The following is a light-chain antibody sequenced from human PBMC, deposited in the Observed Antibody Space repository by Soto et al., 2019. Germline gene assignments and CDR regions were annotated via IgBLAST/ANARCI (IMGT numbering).Light chain of an antibody. J-gene: IGKJ1*01. CDR1: QSVASNF. V-gene: IGKV3-20*01. CDR2: RTS. Sequence: EIVLTQSPGTLSLSPGERATLSCRASQSVASNFLAWYQQKPGQAPRLLIYRTSSTATGIPDRFSGSGSGADLTLTISRLEPEDFAVYYCEQYGTSPWTVGQGTKVDIK. CDR3: EQYGTSPWT.